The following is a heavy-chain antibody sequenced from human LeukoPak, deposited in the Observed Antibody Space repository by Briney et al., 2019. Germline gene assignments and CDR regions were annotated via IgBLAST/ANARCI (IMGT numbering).Heavy chain of an antibody. V-gene: IGHV1-2*06. CDR1: GYTFTGYY. Sequence: GASVKVSCKASGYTFTGYYMHWVRQAPGQGLEWMGRINPNSGGTNYAQKFQGRVTMTRDTSISTAYMELSRLRSDDTAVYYCARVSFGYSSSWLGFDYWGPGTLVTVSS. CDR2: INPNSGGT. J-gene: IGHJ4*02. CDR3: ARVSFGYSSSWLGFDY. D-gene: IGHD6-13*01.